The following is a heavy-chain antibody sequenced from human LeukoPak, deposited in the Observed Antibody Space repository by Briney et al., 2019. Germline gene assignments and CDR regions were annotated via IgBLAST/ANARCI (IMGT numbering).Heavy chain of an antibody. CDR1: GYSFTSYD. CDR3: ARERVEAAELDN. CDR2: MTPNNGNR. D-gene: IGHD6-25*01. Sequence: ASVKVSCKASGYSFTSYDIHWVRQAPGQGLEWMGWMTPNNGNRGHAQKFQGRVTLTRDTSTGTAYMELSSLTSADTAVYFCARERVEAAELDNWGQGTQVTVSS. V-gene: IGHV1-8*01. J-gene: IGHJ4*02.